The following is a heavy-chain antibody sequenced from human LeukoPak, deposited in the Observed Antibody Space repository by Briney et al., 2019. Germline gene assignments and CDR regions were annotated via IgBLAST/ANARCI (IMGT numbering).Heavy chain of an antibody. J-gene: IGHJ3*02. V-gene: IGHV3-43*01. Sequence: PGGSLRLSCAASGFTFDDYTMHWVRQAPGKGLEWVSLISWDGGSTYYADSVKGRFTISRDNSKNSLYLQMNSLRTEDTALYYCAKQGYSYGYGAFDIWGQGTMATVSS. CDR3: AKQGYSYGYGAFDI. CDR1: GFTFDDYT. D-gene: IGHD5-18*01. CDR2: ISWDGGST.